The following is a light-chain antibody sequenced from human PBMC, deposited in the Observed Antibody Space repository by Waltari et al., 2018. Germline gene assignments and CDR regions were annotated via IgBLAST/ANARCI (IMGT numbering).Light chain of an antibody. Sequence: QSVLTQPPSASGTPGQRVTISCSGRSSNIGSNYVYWYQQLPGTAPKPLIYRNNQRPSGVPDRFSGSKSGTSASLAIRGLRSEDEADYYCAAWDDSLSGPVFGGGTKLTVL. CDR1: SSNIGSNY. V-gene: IGLV1-47*01. CDR3: AAWDDSLSGPV. J-gene: IGLJ3*02. CDR2: RNN.